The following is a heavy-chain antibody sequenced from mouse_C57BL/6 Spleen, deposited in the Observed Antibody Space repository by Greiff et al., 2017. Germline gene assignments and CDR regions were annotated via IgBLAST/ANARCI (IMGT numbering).Heavy chain of an antibody. V-gene: IGHV6-3*01. J-gene: IGHJ4*01. D-gene: IGHD2-4*01. CDR1: GFTFSNYW. Sequence: EVMLVESGGGLVQPGGSMKLSCVASGFTFSNYWMNWVRQSPEKGLEWVAQIRLKSDNYATHYAESVKGRFTISRDDSKSSVYLQMNNLRAEDTGIYYCAYDYDEGQDAMDYWGQGTSVTVSS. CDR3: AYDYDEGQDAMDY. CDR2: IRLKSDNYAT.